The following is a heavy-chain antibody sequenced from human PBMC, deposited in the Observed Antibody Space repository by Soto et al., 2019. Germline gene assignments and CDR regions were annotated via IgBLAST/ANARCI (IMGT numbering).Heavy chain of an antibody. V-gene: IGHV4-30-4*01. D-gene: IGHD5-18*01. CDR2: IYYSGST. J-gene: IGHJ4*02. Sequence: SETLSLTCTVSGGSISSGDYYWSWIRQPPGKGLEWIGYIYYSGSTYYNPSLKSRVTISVDTSKNQFSLKLSSVTAADTAVYYCARVDSYGSVFDYWGQGTLVTVSS. CDR1: GGSISSGDYY. CDR3: ARVDSYGSVFDY.